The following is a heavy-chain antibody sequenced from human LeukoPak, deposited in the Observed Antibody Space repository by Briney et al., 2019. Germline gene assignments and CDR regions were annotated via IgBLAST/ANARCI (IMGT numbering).Heavy chain of an antibody. J-gene: IGHJ3*02. V-gene: IGHV4-59*12. D-gene: IGHD6-13*01. CDR2: FHYTESP. Sequence: SETLSLTCTVSGASISGYYWTWLRQPPGKRLEWIGYFHYTESPNYNPSLKSRVTISVDTSKNQFSLKLSSVTAADTAVYYCARDSRAGIAAAEEKDAFDIWGQGTMVTVSS. CDR3: ARDSRAGIAAAEEKDAFDI. CDR1: GASISGYY.